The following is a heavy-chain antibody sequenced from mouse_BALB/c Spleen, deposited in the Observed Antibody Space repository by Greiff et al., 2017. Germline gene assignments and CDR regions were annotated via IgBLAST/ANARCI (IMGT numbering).Heavy chain of an antibody. J-gene: IGHJ4*01. CDR2: IRNKANGYTT. Sequence: VKLVESGGGLVQPGGSLRLSCATSGFTFTAYYMSWVRQPPGKALEWLGFIRNKANGYTTEYSASVKGRFTISRDNSQSILYLQMNTLRAEDSATYYCARDYDGYYYYAMDYWGQGTSVTVSS. CDR3: ARDYDGYYYYAMDY. V-gene: IGHV7-3*02. D-gene: IGHD2-3*01. CDR1: GFTFTAYY.